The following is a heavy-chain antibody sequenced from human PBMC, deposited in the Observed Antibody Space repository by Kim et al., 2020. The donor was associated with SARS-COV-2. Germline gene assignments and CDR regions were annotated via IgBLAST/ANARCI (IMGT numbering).Heavy chain of an antibody. CDR3: ARQWFGELSLYFDY. J-gene: IGHJ4*02. CDR2: IYHSGST. V-gene: IGHV4-38-2*02. D-gene: IGHD3-10*01. Sequence: SETLSLTCTVSGYSISSGYYWGWIRQPPGKGLEWIGSIYHSGSTYYNPSLKSRVTISVDTSKNQFSLKLSSVTAADTAVYYCARQWFGELSLYFDYCGQG. CDR1: GYSISSGYY.